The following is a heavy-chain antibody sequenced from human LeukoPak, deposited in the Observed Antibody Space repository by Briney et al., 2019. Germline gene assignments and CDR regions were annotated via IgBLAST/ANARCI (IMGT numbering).Heavy chain of an antibody. CDR2: IDRDGSRT. J-gene: IGHJ4*02. CDR1: GFSLSAVW. V-gene: IGHV3-74*01. CDR3: GRDVHDAASDN. Sequence: GGSLRLSRAAPGFSLSAVWMPWVRQAPGMGRVWVSRIDRDGSRTNYADSVKGRFTISRDNAENTVYLQMNSLRVEDTAVYYCGRDVHDAASDNWGQGTLVTVSS. D-gene: IGHD6-13*01.